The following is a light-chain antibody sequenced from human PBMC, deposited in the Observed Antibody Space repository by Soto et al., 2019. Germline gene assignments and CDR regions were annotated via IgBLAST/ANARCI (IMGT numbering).Light chain of an antibody. CDR3: HQYYSTPIT. V-gene: IGKV3-15*01. J-gene: IGKJ5*01. CDR1: QSVSSN. CDR2: GAS. Sequence: EIVLTQSPATLSLSPGERATLSCRAGQSVSSNLAWYQQKPGQAPRLLIYGASTRATGIPARFSGSGSGTDFTLTISSLQAEDVAVYYCHQYYSTPITFGQGTRLEIK.